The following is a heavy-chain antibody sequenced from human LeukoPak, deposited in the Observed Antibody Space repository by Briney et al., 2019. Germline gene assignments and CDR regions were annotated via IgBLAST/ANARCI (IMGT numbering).Heavy chain of an antibody. CDR1: GGSISSSSYY. CDR2: IYYSGST. D-gene: IGHD6-13*01. CDR3: ARREPAAAGPISY. V-gene: IGHV4-39*01. Sequence: SETLSLTCTVSGGSISSSSYYWGWIRQPPGKGLEWIGSIYYSGSTYYNPSLKSRVTISVDTSKNQFSLKLSSVTAADTAVYYCARREPAAAGPISYWGQGTLVTVSS. J-gene: IGHJ4*02.